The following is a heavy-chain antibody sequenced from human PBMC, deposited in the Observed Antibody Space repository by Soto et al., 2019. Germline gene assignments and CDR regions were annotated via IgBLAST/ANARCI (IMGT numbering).Heavy chain of an antibody. CDR3: ARGRWEITFGGVIVRSRGAFDI. V-gene: IGHV1-18*01. J-gene: IGHJ3*02. CDR2: ISAYNGNT. CDR1: GYTFTSYG. Sequence: QVQLVQSGAEVKKPGASVKVSCKASGYTFTSYGISWVRQAPGQGLEWMGWISAYNGNTNYAQKLQGRVTMTTDTSMSTAYMELRSLRSDDTAVYYCARGRWEITFGGVIVRSRGAFDIWGQGTMVTVSS. D-gene: IGHD3-16*02.